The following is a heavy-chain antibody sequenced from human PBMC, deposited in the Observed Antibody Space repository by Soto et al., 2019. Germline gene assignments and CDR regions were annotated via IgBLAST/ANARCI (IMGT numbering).Heavy chain of an antibody. CDR3: PREKWAANWFDP. D-gene: IGHD1-26*01. CDR2: ISSSSSYI. J-gene: IGHJ5*02. V-gene: IGHV3-21*01. CDR1: GFTFSSYS. Sequence: EVQLVESGGGLVKPGGSLRLSCAASGFTFSSYSMNWVRQAPGKGLEWVSSISSSSSYIYYADSVKGRFTISRDNAKNSLYLQMNSLRAEDTAVYYCPREKWAANWFDPWGQGTLVTVSS.